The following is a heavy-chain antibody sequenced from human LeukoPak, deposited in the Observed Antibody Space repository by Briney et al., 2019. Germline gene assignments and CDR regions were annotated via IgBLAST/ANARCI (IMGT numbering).Heavy chain of an antibody. CDR3: ARQGVRAPTVAGPYYYYYMDV. V-gene: IGHV1-46*01. D-gene: IGHD6-19*01. Sequence: GASVKVSCKASGYTFTRFYLYWLRQAPGQGLEWMGTINPNGNTPRYAQKFQGRVTMTEDTSTSTIYLELTSLRSEDTAVYYCARQGVRAPTVAGPYYYYYMDVWGKGTTVTVSS. CDR2: INPNGNTP. J-gene: IGHJ6*03. CDR1: GYTFTRFY.